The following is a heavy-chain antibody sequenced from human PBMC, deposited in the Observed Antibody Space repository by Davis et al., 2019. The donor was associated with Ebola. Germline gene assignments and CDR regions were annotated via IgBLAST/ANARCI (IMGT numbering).Heavy chain of an antibody. CDR2: IHYSGRT. CDR3: ARGNLLDYGGHSDS. V-gene: IGHV4-31*03. Sequence: SETLSLTCTVSGGSINSGGKYWNWIRQHPGKGLEWIGYIHYSGRTYYNPSLKSRVAISVDTSKNQFSLKLTSVTAADTAVYYCARGNLLDYGGHSDSWGQGSLVTVSS. D-gene: IGHD4-23*01. J-gene: IGHJ5*01. CDR1: GGSINSGGKY.